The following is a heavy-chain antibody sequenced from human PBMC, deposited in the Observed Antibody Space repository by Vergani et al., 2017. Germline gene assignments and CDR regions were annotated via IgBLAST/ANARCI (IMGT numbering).Heavy chain of an antibody. Sequence: EVQLLESGGGLVQPGGSLRLSCAASGFTFSSYAMSWVRQAPGKGREWVSAISGSGCSTYYADSVKGRFTISRDNSKNTPYLEMNSLRAEDTAVYYCSKAHLPFMLYFDLWGRGTLVTVSS. D-gene: IGHD3-10*02. CDR1: GFTFSSYA. V-gene: IGHV3-23*01. CDR2: ISGSGCST. J-gene: IGHJ2*01. CDR3: SKAHLPFMLYFDL.